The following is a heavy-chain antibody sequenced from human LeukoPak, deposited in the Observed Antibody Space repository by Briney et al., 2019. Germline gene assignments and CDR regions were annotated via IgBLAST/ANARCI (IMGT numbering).Heavy chain of an antibody. CDR3: ARLPRGNSYGRKDYYFDY. D-gene: IGHD5-18*01. J-gene: IGHJ4*02. CDR1: GGSISSSSYY. V-gene: IGHV4-39*07. CDR2: IYHSGST. Sequence: PSETLSLTCTVSGGSISSSSYYWGWIRQPPGKGLEWIGSIYHSGSTYYNPSLKSRVTISVDMSKNQFSLKLSSVTAADTAVYYCARLPRGNSYGRKDYYFDYWGQGTLVTVSS.